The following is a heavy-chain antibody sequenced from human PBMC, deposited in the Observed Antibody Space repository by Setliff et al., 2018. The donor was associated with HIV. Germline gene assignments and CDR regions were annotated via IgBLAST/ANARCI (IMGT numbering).Heavy chain of an antibody. V-gene: IGHV7-4-1*02. Sequence: ASVKVSCKASGYTFTSYAMNWVRQAPGQGLEWMGWINTNIGNPTYAQGFTGRFVFSLDISVSTAYLQINSLKAEDTAVYYCAGALYGDYGGDVNWMDPWGQGTLVTVSS. D-gene: IGHD4-17*01. CDR2: INTNIGNP. CDR1: GYTFTSYA. J-gene: IGHJ5*02. CDR3: AGALYGDYGGDVNWMDP.